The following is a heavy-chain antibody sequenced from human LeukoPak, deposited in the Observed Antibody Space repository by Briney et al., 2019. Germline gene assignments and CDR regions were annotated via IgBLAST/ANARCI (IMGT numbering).Heavy chain of an antibody. Sequence: AASVKVSCKASGYTFTSYYMHWVRQAPGQGLEWMGIINPSGGSTSYAQKFQGRVTMTRDTSTSTVYMELSSLRSEDTAVYYCAGTDNDYGEHGHAFDIWGQGTMVTVSS. V-gene: IGHV1-46*01. CDR3: AGTDNDYGEHGHAFDI. J-gene: IGHJ3*02. D-gene: IGHD4-17*01. CDR2: INPSGGST. CDR1: GYTFTSYY.